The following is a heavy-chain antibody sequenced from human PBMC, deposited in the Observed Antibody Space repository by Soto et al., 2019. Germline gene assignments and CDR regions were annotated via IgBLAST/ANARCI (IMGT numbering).Heavy chain of an antibody. J-gene: IGHJ6*03. CDR3: ARVLGYFDWLSAGYYYYYYMDV. CDR1: GYTFTSYG. Sequence: ASVKVSCKASGYTFTSYGISWVRQAPGQGLEWMGRISAYNGNTNYAQKLQGRVTMTTDTSTSTAYMELRSLRSDDTAVYYCARVLGYFDWLSAGYYYYYYMDVWGKGTTVTVSS. CDR2: ISAYNGNT. V-gene: IGHV1-18*01. D-gene: IGHD3-9*01.